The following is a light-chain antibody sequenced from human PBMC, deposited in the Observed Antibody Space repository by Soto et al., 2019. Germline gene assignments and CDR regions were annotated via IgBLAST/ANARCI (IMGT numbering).Light chain of an antibody. V-gene: IGKV3-11*01. CDR2: DAS. CDR3: QQYNNWPPT. Sequence: EIVLTQSPATLSLSPGERATLSCRASQSVNKYLAWYRQKPGQPPRLLIYDASYRATGIPDRFSGSGSGTDFTLTISSLQSDDFAVYHCQQYNNWPPTFGHGTRLEIK. J-gene: IGKJ5*01. CDR1: QSVNKY.